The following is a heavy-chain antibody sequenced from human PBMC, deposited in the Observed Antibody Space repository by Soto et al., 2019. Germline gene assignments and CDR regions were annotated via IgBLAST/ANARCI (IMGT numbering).Heavy chain of an antibody. J-gene: IGHJ5*02. CDR3: ARRSGGINDWFDP. Sequence: SETLSLTCTVSGGSISSYYWSWIRQPPGKGLEWIGYIYYSGSTNYNPSLKSRVTISVDTSKNQFSLKLSSVTAADTAVYYCARRSGGINDWFDPWGQGTLVTVSS. D-gene: IGHD2-15*01. CDR2: IYYSGST. CDR1: GGSISSYY. V-gene: IGHV4-59*01.